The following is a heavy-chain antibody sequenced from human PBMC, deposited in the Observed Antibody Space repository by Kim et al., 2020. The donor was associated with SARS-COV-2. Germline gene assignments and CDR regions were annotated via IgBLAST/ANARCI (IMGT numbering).Heavy chain of an antibody. Sequence: SGPTLVRPTQTLTLTCTFSGFSISTTEVAVGWIRQPPGKALEWLALVYWDDDKRYSPSLKSRLTITQDTSKNQVVLTMVNMDPVDTGTYYCARLIRGAVIRYYRFDSWGPGTLVTVSS. V-gene: IGHV2-5*02. D-gene: IGHD3-10*01. CDR3: ARLIRGAVIRYYRFDS. CDR1: GFSISTTEVA. CDR2: VYWDDDK. J-gene: IGHJ4*02.